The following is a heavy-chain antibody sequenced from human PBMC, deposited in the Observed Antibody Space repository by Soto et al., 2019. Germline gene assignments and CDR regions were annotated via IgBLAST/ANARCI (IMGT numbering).Heavy chain of an antibody. V-gene: IGHV3-48*03. Sequence: EVQLVESGGGLVQPGWSLRLSCAASGFTFSSYEMNWVRQAPGKGLEWVSYISSSGSTIYYADSVKGRFTISRDNAKNSLYLQMNSLRAEDTAVYYCARGGPTWYFDYWGQGTLVTVSS. CDR2: ISSSGSTI. J-gene: IGHJ4*02. CDR1: GFTFSSYE. D-gene: IGHD3-16*01. CDR3: ARGGPTWYFDY.